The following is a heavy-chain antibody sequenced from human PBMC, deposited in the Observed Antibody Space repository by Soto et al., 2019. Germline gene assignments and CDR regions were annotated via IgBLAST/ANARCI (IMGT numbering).Heavy chain of an antibody. CDR1: GGSIRSYY. CDR2: IYTTGST. Sequence: PSETLSLTCNVSGGSIRSYYWSWIRQPAGKPLEWIGRIYTTGSTNYNPSLKSRVTMSIDTSKSQFSLKVGSVTAADTAVYYCAREGASGFGMDVWGQGTTVTVSS. CDR3: AREGASGFGMDV. D-gene: IGHD1-26*01. J-gene: IGHJ6*02. V-gene: IGHV4-4*07.